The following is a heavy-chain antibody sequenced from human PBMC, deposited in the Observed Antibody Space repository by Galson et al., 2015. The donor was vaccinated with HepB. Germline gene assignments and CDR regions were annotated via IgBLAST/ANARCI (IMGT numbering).Heavy chain of an antibody. V-gene: IGHV3-23*01. Sequence: SLRLSCAASGFTFSTYALTWVRQAPGKGLEWVSAIINDSGGTYYADSVKGRFTISRDNSKNTVYLQMNSLRAEDTAVYYCAKPLTPSTLNFPFDIWGQGTLVTVSS. D-gene: IGHD2/OR15-2a*01. CDR2: IINDSGGT. CDR3: AKPLTPSTLNFPFDI. J-gene: IGHJ3*02. CDR1: GFTFSTYA.